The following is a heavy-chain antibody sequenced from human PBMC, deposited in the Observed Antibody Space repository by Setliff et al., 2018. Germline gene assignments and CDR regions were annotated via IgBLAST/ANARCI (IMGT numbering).Heavy chain of an antibody. J-gene: IGHJ4*02. CDR2: VYSTGTT. Sequence: SETLSLTCNVSGGSMRSHYWNWIRQPPGKGPEWIGYVYSTGTTTYNPLLKSRATMSVDTSKNQFSLKVNSVTAADTAVYYCARGADYHDTSGYSHWGQGTLVTVSS. V-gene: IGHV4-59*11. CDR1: GGSMRSHY. D-gene: IGHD3-22*01. CDR3: ARGADYHDTSGYSH.